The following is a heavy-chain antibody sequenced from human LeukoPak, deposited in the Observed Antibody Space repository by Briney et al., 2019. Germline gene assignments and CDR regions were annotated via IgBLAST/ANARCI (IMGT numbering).Heavy chain of an antibody. V-gene: IGHV3-23*01. Sequence: PGGSLRLSCAASGFTFSDYYMSWIRQAPGKGLEWVSAISGSGGSTYYADSVKGRFTISRDNSKNTLYLQMNSLRAEDTAVYYCAREGTVVVAAKKIDYWGQGTLVTVSS. J-gene: IGHJ4*02. CDR1: GFTFSDYY. CDR2: ISGSGGST. D-gene: IGHD2-15*01. CDR3: AREGTVVVAAKKIDY.